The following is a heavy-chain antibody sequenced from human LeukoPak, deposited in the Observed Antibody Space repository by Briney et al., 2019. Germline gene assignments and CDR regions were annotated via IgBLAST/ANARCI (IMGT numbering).Heavy chain of an antibody. Sequence: SETLSLTCTVSGGSISSGDYYWSWIRQPPGKGLEWIGYIYYSGSTHYNSSLKSRVTISVDTSKNQFSLKLSSVTAADTAVYYCARLDDSSGYYYRSFDYWGQGTLVTVSS. CDR2: IYYSGST. CDR1: GGSISSGDYY. CDR3: ARLDDSSGYYYRSFDY. D-gene: IGHD3-22*01. J-gene: IGHJ4*02. V-gene: IGHV4-30-4*01.